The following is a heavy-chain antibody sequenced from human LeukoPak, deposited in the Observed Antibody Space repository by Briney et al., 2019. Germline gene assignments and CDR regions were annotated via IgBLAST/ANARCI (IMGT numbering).Heavy chain of an antibody. CDR1: GFTFSAYS. CDR2: ISGSRNFI. Sequence: PGRSLRLSCAASGFTFSAYSMNWVRQAPGKGLEWVSSISGSRNFIYYADSVKGRFTSSIDNAKTSLYLQLNSLRAEDTAVYYCARIYCGGTSCYPTYYYGMDVWGHGTTVTVSS. V-gene: IGHV3-21*01. J-gene: IGHJ6*02. D-gene: IGHD2-2*01. CDR3: ARIYCGGTSCYPTYYYGMDV.